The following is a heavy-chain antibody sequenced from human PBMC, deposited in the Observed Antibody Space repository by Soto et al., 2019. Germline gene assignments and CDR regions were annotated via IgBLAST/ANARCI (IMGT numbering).Heavy chain of an antibody. V-gene: IGHV5-51*01. D-gene: IGHD5-18*01. CDR3: ARQEGEYSHIDS. CDR1: GQSFPNSW. J-gene: IGHJ4*02. Sequence: PXESLTMSFPGAGQSFPNSWIALVRQTPGKGLEWMGFIFLADSDTKYSPSFQGQVTISADRSINTAYLQWTSLKASDSAIYYCARQEGEYSHIDSWGQGTLVTVSS. CDR2: IFLADSDT.